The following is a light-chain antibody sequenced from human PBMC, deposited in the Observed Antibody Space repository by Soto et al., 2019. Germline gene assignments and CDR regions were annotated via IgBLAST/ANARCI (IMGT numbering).Light chain of an antibody. CDR3: QQSFNSPPLT. J-gene: IGKJ4*01. V-gene: IGKV1-39*01. CDR2: AAS. Sequence: DIQMTQSPSSLSASVGDRVTITCLASQSISSYLNWYQQRPGKAPNLLIFAASSLQSGVPSRFSGSGSGTDFTLTISSLQPEDFATYFCQQSFNSPPLTFGGGTKVDIK. CDR1: QSISSY.